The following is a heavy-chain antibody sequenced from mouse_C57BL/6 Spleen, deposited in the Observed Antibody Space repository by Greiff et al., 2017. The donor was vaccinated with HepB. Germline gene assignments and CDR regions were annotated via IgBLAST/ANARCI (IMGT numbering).Heavy chain of an antibody. CDR3: ARRPLYYGSSYEYYFDY. V-gene: IGHV1-64*01. Sequence: VQLQQPGAELVKPGASVKLSCKASGYTFTSYWMHWVKQRPGQGLEWIGMIHPNSGSTNYNEKFKSKATLTVDKSSSTAYMQLSSLTSEDSAVYYCARRPLYYGSSYEYYFDYWGQGTTLTVSS. J-gene: IGHJ2*01. D-gene: IGHD1-1*01. CDR2: IHPNSGST. CDR1: GYTFTSYW.